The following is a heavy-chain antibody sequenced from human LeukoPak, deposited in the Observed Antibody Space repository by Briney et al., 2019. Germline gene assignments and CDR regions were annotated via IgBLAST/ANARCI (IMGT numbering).Heavy chain of an antibody. CDR3: ARARPRDIVVVPAAKDHYYGMDV. CDR2: ISSSGSTI. J-gene: IGHJ6*04. D-gene: IGHD2-2*01. Sequence: GRSLRLSCAASGFTFSSYEMNWVRQAPGKGLEWVSYISSSGSTIYYADSVKGRFTISRDNAKNSLYLQMNSLRAEDTAVYYCARARPRDIVVVPAAKDHYYGMDVWGKGTTVTVSS. V-gene: IGHV3-48*03. CDR1: GFTFSSYE.